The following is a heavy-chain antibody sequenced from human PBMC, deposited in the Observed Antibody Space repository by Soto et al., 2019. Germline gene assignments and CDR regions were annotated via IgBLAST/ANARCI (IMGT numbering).Heavy chain of an antibody. CDR1: GFTFSSYG. V-gene: IGHV3-30*18. Sequence: GGSLRLSCAASGFTFSSYGMHWVRQAPGKGLEWVAVISYDGSNKYYADSVKGRFTISRDNSKNTLYLQMNSLRAEDTAVYYCAKDDVPIVVVVAATSPLIDYWGQGTLVTVSS. CDR3: AKDDVPIVVVVAATSPLIDY. D-gene: IGHD2-15*01. J-gene: IGHJ4*02. CDR2: ISYDGSNK.